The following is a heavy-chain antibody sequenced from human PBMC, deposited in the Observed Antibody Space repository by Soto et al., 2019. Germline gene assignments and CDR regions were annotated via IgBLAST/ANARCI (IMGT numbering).Heavy chain of an antibody. Sequence: EVQLVESGGGLVQPGGSLRLSCAASGFTFSSYEMNWVRQAPGKGLEWVSYISSSGSTIYYADSVKGRFTISRDNAKNTLYLQMNRRRAEETAVYYCARGQYSSGGGYFDYWGQETLVTVSS. J-gene: IGHJ4*02. D-gene: IGHD6-19*01. CDR1: GFTFSSYE. V-gene: IGHV3-48*03. CDR2: ISSSGSTI. CDR3: ARGQYSSGGGYFDY.